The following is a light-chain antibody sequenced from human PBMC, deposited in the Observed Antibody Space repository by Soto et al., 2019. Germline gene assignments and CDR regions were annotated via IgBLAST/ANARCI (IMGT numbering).Light chain of an antibody. J-gene: IGLJ1*01. V-gene: IGLV2-11*01. CDR2: DIT. CDR3: CSYAGIYSYV. Sequence: QSVLTQPRSVCGSPGQSVTISCTGTSSDVGRFEYVSWYQQHPGEAPKVVVYDITKRPSGVPDRFSGSKSGNTASLTISGLQAEDEADYYCCSYAGIYSYVFGTGTKVTVL. CDR1: SSDVGRFEY.